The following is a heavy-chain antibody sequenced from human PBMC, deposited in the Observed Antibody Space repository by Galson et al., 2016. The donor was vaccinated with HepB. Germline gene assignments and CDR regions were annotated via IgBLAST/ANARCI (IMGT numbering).Heavy chain of an antibody. CDR3: ANSDYSNGWFRTAFDS. CDR2: IIPIFATA. J-gene: IGHJ4*02. Sequence: SVKVSCKASGGTFSSYAISWVRQAPGQGLEWMGGIIPIFATANYAQNFQGRVTITADESTSTAYMNLNSLRAEDTAVYYCANSDYSNGWFRTAFDSWGQGPLVAVSS. D-gene: IGHD6-19*01. V-gene: IGHV1-69*13. CDR1: GGTFSSYA.